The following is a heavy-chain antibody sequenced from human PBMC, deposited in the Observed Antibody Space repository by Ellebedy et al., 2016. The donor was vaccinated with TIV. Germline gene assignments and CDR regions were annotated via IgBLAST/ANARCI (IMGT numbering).Heavy chain of an antibody. CDR1: GFSFSNYW. Sequence: GESLKISCEASGFSFSNYWMTWLRQAPGKGPEWVANINKDGSAKHYVDSVKGRFTISRDNAKNSLSLEMNSLRAEDTALYYCATYGNWNFDYWGQGTLATVSS. J-gene: IGHJ4*02. CDR2: INKDGSAK. CDR3: ATYGNWNFDY. V-gene: IGHV3-7*01. D-gene: IGHD1-1*01.